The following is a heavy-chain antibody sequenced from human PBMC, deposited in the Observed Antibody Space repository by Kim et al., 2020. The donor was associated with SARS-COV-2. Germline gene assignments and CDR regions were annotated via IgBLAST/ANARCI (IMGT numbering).Heavy chain of an antibody. CDR2: T. J-gene: IGHJ4*02. Sequence: TNYSPSFQGHVTISADKSISTAYLQWSSLKASDTAMYYCARYNWNYNPDYWGQGTLVTVSS. V-gene: IGHV5-10-1*01. D-gene: IGHD1-7*01. CDR3: ARYNWNYNPDY.